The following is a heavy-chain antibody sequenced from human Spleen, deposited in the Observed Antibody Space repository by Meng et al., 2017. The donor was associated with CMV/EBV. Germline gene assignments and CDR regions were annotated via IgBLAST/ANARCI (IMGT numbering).Heavy chain of an antibody. CDR1: GFTFSSFG. D-gene: IGHD3-3*01. CDR2: IRYDGSNK. V-gene: IGHV3-30*02. J-gene: IGHJ4*02. CDR3: AKDKSALDY. Sequence: GESLKISCAASGFTFSSFGMHWVRQAPGKGLKWVAFIRYDGSNKYYADSVKGRFTISRDNSKNTLYLQMNSLRAEDTAVFYCAKDKSALDYWGQGTRVTVSS.